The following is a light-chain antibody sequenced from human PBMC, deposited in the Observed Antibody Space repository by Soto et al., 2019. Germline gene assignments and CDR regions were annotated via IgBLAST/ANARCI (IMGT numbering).Light chain of an antibody. CDR3: QQYNNWPLS. J-gene: IGKJ4*01. CDR2: GAS. CDR1: QSVGSN. V-gene: IGKV3-15*01. Sequence: EIVMTQSPATLSVSPGERATLSCRASQSVGSNLAWYQQRPGQTPKLVIFGASTRATGIPARFSGSGSGTEFTLTISSLQSEDFGIYFCQQYNNWPLSFGGGTKAELK.